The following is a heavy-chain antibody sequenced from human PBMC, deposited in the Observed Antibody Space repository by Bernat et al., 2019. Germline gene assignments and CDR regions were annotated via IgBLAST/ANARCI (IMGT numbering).Heavy chain of an antibody. Sequence: QMQLVQSGPEVKKPGTSVKVSCKASGFTFTNSAVQWVRQARGQRLEWIGWIVVGSGNTNYAQKFQERVTITRDMSTSTAYMEPSRLRSEDTAVYYCAADDLGVGAWGQGTLVTVSS. V-gene: IGHV1-58*01. J-gene: IGHJ4*02. D-gene: IGHD3-16*01. CDR2: IVVGSGNT. CDR1: GFTFTNSA. CDR3: AADDLGVGA.